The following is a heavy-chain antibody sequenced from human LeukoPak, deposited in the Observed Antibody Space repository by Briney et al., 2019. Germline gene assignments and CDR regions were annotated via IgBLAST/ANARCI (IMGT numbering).Heavy chain of an antibody. CDR2: IFPGDSDT. Sequence: GESLKISCKGSGYTFTNFWIGWVRQMPGEGLEWMGIIFPGDSDTRYSPSFQGQVTISVDKYIGTAYLQWNRLKASDTAMYYCARPARPPITVAAYDYWGQGTLVTVSS. V-gene: IGHV5-51*01. CDR1: GYTFTNFW. D-gene: IGHD6-19*01. J-gene: IGHJ4*02. CDR3: ARPARPPITVAAYDY.